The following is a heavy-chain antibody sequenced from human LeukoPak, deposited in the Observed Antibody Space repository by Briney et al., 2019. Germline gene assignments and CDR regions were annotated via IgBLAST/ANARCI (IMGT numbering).Heavy chain of an antibody. J-gene: IGHJ4*02. Sequence: PGGSLRLSCAASGFTFSNYWMHCVRQAPGKGLEWVSRINTDGRTTDYADSVKGRFTISRDNAKNTLYLQMNSLRAEDTAVYYCVRLLDLDYWGQGTLVTVSS. V-gene: IGHV3-74*01. CDR2: INTDGRTT. CDR3: VRLLDLDY. D-gene: IGHD3-3*01. CDR1: GFTFSNYW.